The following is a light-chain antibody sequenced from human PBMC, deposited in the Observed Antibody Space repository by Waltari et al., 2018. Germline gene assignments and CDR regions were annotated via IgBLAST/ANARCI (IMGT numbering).Light chain of an antibody. J-gene: IGKJ2*01. CDR1: QSVSSSD. CDR3: QQYGNSPMYT. CDR2: AAS. Sequence: EIVLTQSPGTLSLSPGERATLSCRASQSVSSSDLAWYQQKPGQAPRLFIYAASSRATGIPDRFSGSGSGTDFTLTISRLGPEDFAMYYCQQYGNSPMYTFGQGTKLEIK. V-gene: IGKV3-20*01.